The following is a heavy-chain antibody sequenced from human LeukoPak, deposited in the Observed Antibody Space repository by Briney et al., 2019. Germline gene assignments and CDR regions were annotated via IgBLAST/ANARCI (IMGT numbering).Heavy chain of an antibody. CDR2: INHSGST. CDR1: GGSFSGYY. J-gene: IGHJ4*02. CDR3: ARIRIAAAGFDY. Sequence: SETLSLTCAVYGGSFSGYYWSWIRQPPGKGLEWIGEINHSGSTNYNPSLKSRVTILVDTSKNQFSLKLSSVTAADTAVYYCARIRIAAAGFDYWGQGTLVTVSS. D-gene: IGHD6-6*01. V-gene: IGHV4-34*01.